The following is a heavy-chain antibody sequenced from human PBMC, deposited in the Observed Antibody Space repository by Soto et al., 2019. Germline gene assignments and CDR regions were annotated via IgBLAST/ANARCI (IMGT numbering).Heavy chain of an antibody. CDR1: GFTFGDDA. CDR3: TRVGYSSSDNDY. Sequence: CLRLSCTASGFTFGDDALSWFRQAPVKGLEWVGFIRSKAYGGTTEYAASVKGRFTISRDDSKSIAYLQLNSLKTEDTAVYYCTRVGYSSSDNDYWGQGTLVTVSS. V-gene: IGHV3-49*03. D-gene: IGHD6-13*01. J-gene: IGHJ4*02. CDR2: IRSKAYGGTT.